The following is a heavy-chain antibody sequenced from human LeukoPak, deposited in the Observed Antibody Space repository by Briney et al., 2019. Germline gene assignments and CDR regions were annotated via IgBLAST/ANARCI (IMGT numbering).Heavy chain of an antibody. CDR2: INPNSGGT. D-gene: IGHD6-13*01. J-gene: IGHJ4*02. Sequence: ASVKVSCKASGYAFTGYYMHWVRQAPGQGLEWMGWINPNSGGTNYAQKFQGRVTMTRDTSISTAYMELSRLRSDDTAVYYCARDREYSSRLDYFDYWGQGTLVTVSS. CDR3: ARDREYSSRLDYFDY. V-gene: IGHV1-2*02. CDR1: GYAFTGYY.